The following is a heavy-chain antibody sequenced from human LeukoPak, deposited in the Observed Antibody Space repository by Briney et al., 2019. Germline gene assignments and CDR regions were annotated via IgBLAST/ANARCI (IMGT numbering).Heavy chain of an antibody. CDR3: AKVPYYDSAFDY. Sequence: QPGGSLRLSCAASGFTVSSNYMSWVRQAPGKGLEWVSAISGSGGSTYYADSVKGRFTISRDNSKNTLYLQMNSLRAEDTAVYYCAKVPYYDSAFDYWGQGTLVTVSS. CDR2: ISGSGGST. V-gene: IGHV3-23*01. CDR1: GFTVSSNY. J-gene: IGHJ4*02. D-gene: IGHD3-22*01.